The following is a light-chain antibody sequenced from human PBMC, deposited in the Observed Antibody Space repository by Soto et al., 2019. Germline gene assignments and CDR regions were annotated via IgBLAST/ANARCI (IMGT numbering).Light chain of an antibody. CDR1: QSVSSN. CDR2: GAS. V-gene: IGKV3-15*01. J-gene: IGKJ4*01. Sequence: EIVMTQSPATLSVSPGERATLSCRASQSVSSNLAWYQQKPGQAPRLLIYGASTRATGIPARFSGSGSGTEFTLKISSLQSEDFAVYYCQKYNNWPLTFGGGTKVEIK. CDR3: QKYNNWPLT.